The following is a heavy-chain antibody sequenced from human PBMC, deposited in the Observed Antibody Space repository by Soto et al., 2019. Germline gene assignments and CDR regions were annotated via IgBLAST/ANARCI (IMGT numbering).Heavy chain of an antibody. Sequence: SETLSLTCTVSGGSVSSGGYYWSLIRQHTGTGLEWIGYIYYSGTTYFNPSLKSRASISLDTSKNEFSLKLTSVTAADTAVYYCARRALPQCINGVCYKDGFWDYWGQGALVTVSS. D-gene: IGHD2-8*01. CDR1: GGSVSSGGYY. V-gene: IGHV4-31*03. CDR3: ARRALPQCINGVCYKDGFWDY. J-gene: IGHJ4*02. CDR2: IYYSGTT.